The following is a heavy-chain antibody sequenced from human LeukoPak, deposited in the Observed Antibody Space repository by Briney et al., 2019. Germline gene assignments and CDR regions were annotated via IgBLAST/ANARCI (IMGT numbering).Heavy chain of an antibody. D-gene: IGHD6-19*01. CDR2: IEQDGNEK. CDR3: ASGIAVAGPYLDY. J-gene: IGHJ4*02. CDR1: GFTFSSYW. Sequence: GGPLRLSCAASGFTFSSYWMRWVRQAPGKGLEWVANIEQDGNEKYYVDSVKRRFTISRDNAKNSLYLQMNSLRAEDTAVYYCASGIAVAGPYLDYCGQGTLVTVSS. V-gene: IGHV3-7*01.